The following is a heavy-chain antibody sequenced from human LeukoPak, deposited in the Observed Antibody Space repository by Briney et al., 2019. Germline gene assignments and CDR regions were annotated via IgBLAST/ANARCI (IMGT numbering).Heavy chain of an antibody. Sequence: GGSLRLSCAASGFTFSSYAMHWVRQAPGKGLEWVAVISYDGSNKYYADSVKGRFTISRDNSKNTLYLQMNSLRAEDTAVYYCARDIYFWSGYKWGQGTLVTVSS. CDR1: GFTFSSYA. CDR2: ISYDGSNK. J-gene: IGHJ4*02. CDR3: ARDIYFWSGYK. D-gene: IGHD3-3*01. V-gene: IGHV3-30-3*01.